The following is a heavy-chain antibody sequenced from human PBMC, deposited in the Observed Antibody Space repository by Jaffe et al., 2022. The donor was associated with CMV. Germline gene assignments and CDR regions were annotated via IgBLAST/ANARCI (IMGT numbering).Heavy chain of an antibody. V-gene: IGHV4-31*03. J-gene: IGHJ1*01. CDR3: ARVDLVAIAASNTEYFQH. CDR1: GGSISSGGYY. CDR2: IYYSGST. D-gene: IGHD2-15*01. Sequence: QVQLQESGPGLVKPSQTLSLTCTVSGGSISSGGYYWSWIRQHPGKGLEWIGYIYYSGSTYYNPSLKSRVTISVDTSKNQFSLKLSSVTAADTAVYYCARVDLVAIAASNTEYFQHWGQGTLVTVSS.